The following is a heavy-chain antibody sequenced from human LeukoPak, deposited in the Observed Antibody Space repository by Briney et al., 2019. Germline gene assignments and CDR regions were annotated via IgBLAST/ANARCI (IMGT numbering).Heavy chain of an antibody. D-gene: IGHD2-2*01. J-gene: IGHJ4*02. CDR1: GGSFSGYY. CDR2: INHSGST. Sequence: SETLSLTCAVYGGSFSGYYWSWIRQPPGKGLEWIGEINHSGSTNYNPSLKSRVTISVDTSKNQFSLKLSSVTAADTAVYYCARAFEIVGEPSYYFDYWGQGTLVTVSS. CDR3: ARAFEIVGEPSYYFDY. V-gene: IGHV4-34*01.